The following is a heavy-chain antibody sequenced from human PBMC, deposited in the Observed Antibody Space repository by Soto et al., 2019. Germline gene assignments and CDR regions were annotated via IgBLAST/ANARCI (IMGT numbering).Heavy chain of an antibody. Sequence: PGGSVRLSCATSGFTFSSYAMVWVRQAAEKGLEWVASISNNGDTAYYADSVKGRFTISRGNSENTLYLQMNGLRADDTALYFCAKSRVFIGAIVTLLDSWGQGTQVTVSS. D-gene: IGHD3-16*02. CDR3: AKSRVFIGAIVTLLDS. CDR1: GFTFSSYA. CDR2: ISNNGDTA. V-gene: IGHV3-23*01. J-gene: IGHJ4*02.